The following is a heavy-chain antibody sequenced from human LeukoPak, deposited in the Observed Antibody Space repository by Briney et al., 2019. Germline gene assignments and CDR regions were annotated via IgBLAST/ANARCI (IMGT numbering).Heavy chain of an antibody. V-gene: IGHV3-11*04. CDR1: GFTFSDYY. Sequence: PGGSLRLSCAASGFTFSDYYMTWIRQAPGKGLEWISYISSSNSTIYYADSVKGRFTISRDNAKNSLYLQMNSLRAEDTAVYYCARGYGDYPSYYYMDVWGKGTTVTVSS. J-gene: IGHJ6*03. D-gene: IGHD4-17*01. CDR3: ARGYGDYPSYYYMDV. CDR2: ISSSNSTI.